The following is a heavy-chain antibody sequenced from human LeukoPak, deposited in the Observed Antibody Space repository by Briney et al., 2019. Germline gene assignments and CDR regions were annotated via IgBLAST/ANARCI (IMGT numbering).Heavy chain of an antibody. J-gene: IGHJ3*02. CDR1: GASISSHY. V-gene: IGHV4-4*07. D-gene: IGHD2-21*01. CDR3: ARGRRIRIPGAFDI. Sequence: SETLSLTCTVSGASISSHYWSWIRQSAGKGLEWIGRIYPSSDTNYNPSLKSRVTMSADRSKNQFSLNLSSVTAADTAVYYCARGRRIRIPGAFDIWGQGTMVTVSS. CDR2: IYPSSDT.